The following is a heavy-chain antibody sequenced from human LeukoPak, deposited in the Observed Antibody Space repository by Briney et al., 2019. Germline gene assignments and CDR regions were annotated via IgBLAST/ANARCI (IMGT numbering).Heavy chain of an antibody. CDR1: GGSISSYY. J-gene: IGHJ4*02. Sequence: SETLSLTCTVSGGSISSYYWYWIRQPAGKGLEWIGRIYTSGSTNYNPSLKSRVTMSVDTSKNQFSLKLSSVTAADTAVYYCAREPNGYSYGYWAFDYWGQGTLVTVSS. D-gene: IGHD5-18*01. CDR3: AREPNGYSYGYWAFDY. V-gene: IGHV4-4*07. CDR2: IYTSGST.